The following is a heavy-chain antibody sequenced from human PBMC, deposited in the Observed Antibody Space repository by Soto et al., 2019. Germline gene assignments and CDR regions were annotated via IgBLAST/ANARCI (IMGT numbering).Heavy chain of an antibody. Sequence: GVSVKVSCKASGYTFTSYYMRWVRQAPGQGLEWMGIINPSGGSTSYAQKFQGRVTMTRDTSTSTVYMELSSLRSEDTAVYYCARGSYYYDSSGYPQAYYGMDVWGQGTTVTVS. CDR2: INPSGGST. J-gene: IGHJ6*02. D-gene: IGHD3-22*01. CDR3: ARGSYYYDSSGYPQAYYGMDV. V-gene: IGHV1-46*01. CDR1: GYTFTSYY.